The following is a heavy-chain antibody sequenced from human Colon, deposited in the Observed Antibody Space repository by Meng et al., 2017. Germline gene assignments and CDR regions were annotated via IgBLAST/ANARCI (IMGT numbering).Heavy chain of an antibody. CDR1: GASISSEAFY. V-gene: IGHV4-31*03. CDR2: MHYSGIA. CDR3: ARYRYDSSSYSNFFDP. D-gene: IGHD3-22*01. Sequence: GHVQESGPGLVKPSQTLSLTCTVSGASISSEAFYWGWIRQHPGKGLEWIGYMHYSGIANYNPSLNSRIAISVDTSKNHFSLKLSSVTAADTAVYYCARYRYDSSSYSNFFDPWGQGTLVTVSS. J-gene: IGHJ5*02.